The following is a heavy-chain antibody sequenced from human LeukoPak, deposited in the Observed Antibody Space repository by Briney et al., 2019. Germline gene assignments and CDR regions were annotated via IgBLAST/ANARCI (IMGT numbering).Heavy chain of an antibody. D-gene: IGHD4-23*01. J-gene: IGHJ4*02. Sequence: GGSLRLSCVASGFTFDDYAMHWVRQAPGKGLEWVSGISWKSDSVDYADSVKGRFTISRDNAKNSLYLQMNSLRADDTALYYCAKDWSYGGNSWKYFGSWGRGVLVTVSS. CDR2: ISWKSDSV. CDR1: GFTFDDYA. V-gene: IGHV3-9*01. CDR3: AKDWSYGGNSWKYFGS.